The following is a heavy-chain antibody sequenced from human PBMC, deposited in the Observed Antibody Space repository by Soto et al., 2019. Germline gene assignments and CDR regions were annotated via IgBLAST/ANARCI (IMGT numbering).Heavy chain of an antibody. D-gene: IGHD3-9*01. CDR1: GFTFSDYY. CDR2: ISISSSYT. J-gene: IGHJ3*02. Sequence: QVQLVESGGGLVKPGGSLRISCAASGFTFSDYYMSWIRQAPGKGLEWVSYISISSSYTNYADSVKGRFTISRDNAKNSMYLQMNSLRAEDTAVYYCARDADILTGSDAFDIWGQGTMVTVSS. V-gene: IGHV3-11*05. CDR3: ARDADILTGSDAFDI.